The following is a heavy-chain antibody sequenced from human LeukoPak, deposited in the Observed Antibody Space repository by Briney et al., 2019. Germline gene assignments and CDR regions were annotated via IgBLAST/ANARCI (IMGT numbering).Heavy chain of an antibody. Sequence: GGSLRLSCAASGFTFSGYSMNWVRQAPGKGLEWVSSISSSSSYIYYADSVKGRFTISRDNAKNSLYLQMNSLRAEDTAAYYCARDGVPAATNYYYYYYMDVWGKGTTVTVSS. CDR1: GFTFSGYS. CDR2: ISSSSSYI. J-gene: IGHJ6*03. D-gene: IGHD2-2*01. V-gene: IGHV3-21*01. CDR3: ARDGVPAATNYYYYYYMDV.